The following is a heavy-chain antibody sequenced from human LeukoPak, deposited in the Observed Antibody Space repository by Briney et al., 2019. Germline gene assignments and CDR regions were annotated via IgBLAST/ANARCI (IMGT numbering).Heavy chain of an antibody. Sequence: SETLSLTCTVSGGSISRNNYYWDWIRQPPGKGLEYIGSIYYSGSTYYTPSLKSRVTISVDTSKNQFSLKLSSVTATDTAVYYCARASKGDKTYYTWGQGTLVTVSS. CDR2: IYYSGST. V-gene: IGHV4-39*01. CDR1: GGSISRNNYY. J-gene: IGHJ4*02. D-gene: IGHD2-2*02. CDR3: ARASKGDKTYYT.